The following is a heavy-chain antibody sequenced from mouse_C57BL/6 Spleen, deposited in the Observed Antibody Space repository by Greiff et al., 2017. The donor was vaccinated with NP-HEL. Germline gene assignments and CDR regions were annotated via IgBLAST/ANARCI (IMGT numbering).Heavy chain of an antibody. J-gene: IGHJ3*01. CDR3: ARRGYDEFAY. CDR1: GYTFTSYW. D-gene: IGHD2-14*01. CDR2: IDPSDNYT. V-gene: IGHV1-69*01. Sequence: QVQLQQPGAELVMPGASVKLSCKASGYTFTSYWMHWVKQRPGQGLEWIGEIDPSDNYTNYNQKFKGKSTLTVDKSSSTAYMQLSSLTSEDSAVYYCARRGYDEFAYWGQGTLVTVSA.